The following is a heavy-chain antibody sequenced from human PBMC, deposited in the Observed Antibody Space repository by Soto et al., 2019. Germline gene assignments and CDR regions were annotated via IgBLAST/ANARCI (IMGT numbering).Heavy chain of an antibody. CDR1: GGSINTYY. Sequence: SETLSLTCNVSGGSINTYYWSWIRQPPGKGLEWIGYIYETGSTNYNPSLKSRVTILVDSSKNQLSLKLTSVTAADTAVYFCARDRVDCGETSCYGGAYELWGQGTLVTVSS. CDR3: ARDRVDCGETSCYGGAYEL. D-gene: IGHD2-2*01. V-gene: IGHV4-59*01. J-gene: IGHJ4*02. CDR2: IYETGST.